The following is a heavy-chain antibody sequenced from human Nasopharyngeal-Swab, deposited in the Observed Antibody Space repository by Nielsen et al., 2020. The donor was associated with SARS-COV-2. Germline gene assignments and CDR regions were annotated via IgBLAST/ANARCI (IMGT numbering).Heavy chain of an antibody. D-gene: IGHD3-3*01. V-gene: IGHV4-31*03. CDR2: IYYSGST. CDR1: GGSISSGGYY. J-gene: IGHJ6*03. Sequence: SETLSLTCTVSGGSISSGGYYWSWIRQHPGKGLEWIGYIYYSGSTYYNPSLKSRITISVDTSKNQFSLKLSSVTAADTAVYYCARAGDFWSGWSANYYMDVWGNGTTVTVSS. CDR3: ARAGDFWSGWSANYYMDV.